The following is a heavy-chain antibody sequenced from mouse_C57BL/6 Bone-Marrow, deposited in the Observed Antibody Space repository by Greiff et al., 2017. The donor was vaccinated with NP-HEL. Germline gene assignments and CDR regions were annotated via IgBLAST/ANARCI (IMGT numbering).Heavy chain of an antibody. J-gene: IGHJ2*01. CDR3: WSLWD. D-gene: IGHD1-1*02. CDR1: GYTFTSYT. CDR2: LNPSSGYT. V-gene: IGHV1-4*01. Sequence: VQLQQSGAELARPGASVKMSCKASGYTFTSYTMHWVKQRPGQGLEWIGYLNPSSGYTKYNQKFQDKATLTADKSSSTAYMQLSSLTSEDSAVYYWWSLWDWGQGTTLTVSS.